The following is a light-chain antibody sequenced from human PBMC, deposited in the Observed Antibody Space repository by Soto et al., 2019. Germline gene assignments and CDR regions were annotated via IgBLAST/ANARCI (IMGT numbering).Light chain of an antibody. CDR2: DAS. Sequence: DIQMTRSPSTLSASVGDRVTITCRASQSISSWLAWYQQKPGKAPKLLIYDASSLESGVPSRFSGSGSGTEFTLTISSLQPDDFATYYCQQYNSYSALTFGGGTKVEIK. J-gene: IGKJ4*01. CDR1: QSISSW. CDR3: QQYNSYSALT. V-gene: IGKV1-5*01.